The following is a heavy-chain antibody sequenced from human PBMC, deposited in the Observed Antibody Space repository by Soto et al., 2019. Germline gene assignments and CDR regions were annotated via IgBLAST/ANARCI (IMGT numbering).Heavy chain of an antibody. D-gene: IGHD3-16*02. Sequence: GSLRLSCAASGFTFSSYSMNWVRQAPGKGLEWVSSISSSSSYIYYADSVKGRFTISRDNAKNSLYLQMNSLRAEDTAVYYCARNYDYIWGSYRNLFDYWGQGTLVTVSS. CDR3: ARNYDYIWGSYRNLFDY. CDR2: ISSSSSYI. J-gene: IGHJ4*02. CDR1: GFTFSSYS. V-gene: IGHV3-21*01.